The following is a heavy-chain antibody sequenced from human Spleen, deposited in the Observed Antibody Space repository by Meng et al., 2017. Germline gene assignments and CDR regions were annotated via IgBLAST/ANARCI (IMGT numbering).Heavy chain of an antibody. V-gene: IGHV4-39*07. J-gene: IGHJ5*02. CDR3: ARVAMTDTAMIP. D-gene: IGHD5-18*01. CDR2: IYDSGSA. Sequence: PHAPAAGPGLGKASETLALTCTVSGGSIRSRSYYWGWIRQPPGKGLEWIGSIYDSGSAYYNPSLKSRVTISVDTSKNQFSLKLSSVTGADTAVYYCARVAMTDTAMIPWGQGTLVTVSS. CDR1: GGSIRSRSYY.